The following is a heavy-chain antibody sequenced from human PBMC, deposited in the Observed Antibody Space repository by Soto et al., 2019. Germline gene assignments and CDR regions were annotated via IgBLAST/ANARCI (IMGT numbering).Heavy chain of an antibody. CDR1: GASITTYY. V-gene: IGHV4-59*01. D-gene: IGHD6-19*01. Sequence: XGTLSLTCDVSGASITTYYWSWMRQAPGKGLEWIGNVYHTGSTDYNSSLRSRVTISVDTSKNQFSLKVNSVTAADTAVYYCARRLFGSGWTLDSWGQGALVTVSS. J-gene: IGHJ4*02. CDR3: ARRLFGSGWTLDS. CDR2: VYHTGST.